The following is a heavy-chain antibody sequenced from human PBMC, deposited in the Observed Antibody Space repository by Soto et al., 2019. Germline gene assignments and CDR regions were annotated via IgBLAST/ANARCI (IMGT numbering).Heavy chain of an antibody. J-gene: IGHJ4*02. CDR1: GFTFSSYG. V-gene: IGHV3-23*01. CDR3: AKDRRAGGNYGFYSDF. D-gene: IGHD1-7*01. Sequence: EVQLLESGGGLVQPGGSLRLSCAASGFTFSSYGMTWVRQAPGKGLAWVSFSSATGAGTYYEDSVKGRFTISRDNSKNTLYLQMTSLRADDTAVYYCAKDRRAGGNYGFYSDFWGQGALVIVSS. CDR2: SSATGAGT.